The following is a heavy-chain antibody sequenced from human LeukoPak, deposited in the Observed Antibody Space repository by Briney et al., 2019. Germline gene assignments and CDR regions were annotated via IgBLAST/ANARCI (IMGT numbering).Heavy chain of an antibody. CDR1: GFTFSSYG. CDR2: IWYDGSNK. D-gene: IGHD1-26*01. CDR3: ARDPVRANTLFDY. Sequence: GGSLRLSCAASGFTFSSYGMHWVRQAPGKGLEWVAVIWYDGSNKYYADSVKGRFTISRDNSKNTLYLQMNSLRAEDTAVYYCARDPVRANTLFDYWGQGTLVTVSS. V-gene: IGHV3-33*01. J-gene: IGHJ4*02.